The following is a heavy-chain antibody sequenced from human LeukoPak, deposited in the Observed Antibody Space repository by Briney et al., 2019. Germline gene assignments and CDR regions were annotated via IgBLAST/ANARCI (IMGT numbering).Heavy chain of an antibody. D-gene: IGHD3-22*01. CDR1: GFTVSSNY. Sequence: PGGSLRLSCAVSGFTVSSNYMSWVRQAPGKGLEWVSVIYGDDSKYYADSVKGRFIISRDNSKNTLYFQMNSLRAEDTAVYFCARVWVYYDSSGYYHARYFDYWGQGTLVTVSS. CDR2: IYGDDSK. CDR3: ARVWVYYDSSGYYHARYFDY. V-gene: IGHV3-53*01. J-gene: IGHJ4*02.